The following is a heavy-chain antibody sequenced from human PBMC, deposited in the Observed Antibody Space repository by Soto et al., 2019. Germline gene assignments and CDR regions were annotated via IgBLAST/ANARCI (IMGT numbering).Heavy chain of an antibody. CDR2: ISAYNGNT. J-gene: IGHJ4*02. V-gene: IGHV1-18*01. CDR3: ARDADYIRPDRWGDLDY. D-gene: IGHD3-10*01. CDR1: GYTFTSYG. Sequence: ASVKVSCKASGYTFTSYGISWVRQAPGQGLEWMGWISAYNGNTNYAQKLQGRVTMTTDTSTSTAYMELRSLRSDDTAVYYCARDADYIRPDRWGDLDYWGQGTLVTVSS.